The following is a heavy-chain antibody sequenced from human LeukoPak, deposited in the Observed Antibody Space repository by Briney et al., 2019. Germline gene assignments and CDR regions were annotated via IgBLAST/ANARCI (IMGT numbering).Heavy chain of an antibody. CDR1: GGSISSGGYY. Sequence: SQTLSLTCTVSGGSISSGGYYWSWIRQHPGKGLEWIGYIYYSGSTYYSPSLKSRVTISVDTSKNQFSLKLSSVTAADTAVYYCARGLAVAGYGDYWGQGTLVTVSS. CDR3: ARGLAVAGYGDY. CDR2: IYYSGST. V-gene: IGHV4-31*03. J-gene: IGHJ4*02. D-gene: IGHD6-19*01.